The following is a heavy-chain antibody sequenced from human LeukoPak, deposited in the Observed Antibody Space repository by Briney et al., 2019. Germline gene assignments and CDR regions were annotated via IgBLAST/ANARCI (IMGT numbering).Heavy chain of an antibody. J-gene: IGHJ2*01. Sequence: NPSETLSLTCTVSGGSISSYYWSWIRQPPGKGLEWIGYIYYSGSTNYNPSLKSRVTISVDTSKNQFSLKLSSVTAADTAVYYCARDPGRSYCSGGSCYSYFDLWGRGTLVTVSS. D-gene: IGHD2-15*01. CDR3: ARDPGRSYCSGGSCYSYFDL. V-gene: IGHV4-59*12. CDR2: IYYSGST. CDR1: GGSISSYY.